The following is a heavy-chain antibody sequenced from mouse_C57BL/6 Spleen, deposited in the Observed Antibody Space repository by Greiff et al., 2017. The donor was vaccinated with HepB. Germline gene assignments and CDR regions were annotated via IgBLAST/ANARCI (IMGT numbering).Heavy chain of an antibody. Sequence: EVKLVESGGGLVQSGRSLRLSCATSGFTFSDFYMEWVRQAPGKGLEWIAASRNKANDYTTEYSASVKGRFIVSRDTSQSILYLQMNALRAEDTAMYYCARDANDGYYGDYAMDYWGQGTSVTVSS. CDR2: SRNKANDYTT. D-gene: IGHD2-3*01. J-gene: IGHJ4*01. CDR1: GFTFSDFY. V-gene: IGHV7-1*01. CDR3: ARDANDGYYGDYAMDY.